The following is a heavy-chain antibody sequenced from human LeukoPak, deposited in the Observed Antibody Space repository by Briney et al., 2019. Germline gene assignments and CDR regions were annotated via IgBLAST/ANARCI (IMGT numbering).Heavy chain of an antibody. CDR1: GFTFSNYA. CDR3: AKAMVRGDFYYGMDV. Sequence: GGSLRLSCEASGFTFSNYAMTWVRQAPGKGLEWVAIIYGSGQMTDYAASVKGRFIISRDNSKNTLYLQMNSLRAEDTAVYYCAKAMVRGDFYYGMDVWGQGTTVTVSS. J-gene: IGHJ6*02. V-gene: IGHV3-23*01. D-gene: IGHD3-10*01. CDR2: IYGSGQMT.